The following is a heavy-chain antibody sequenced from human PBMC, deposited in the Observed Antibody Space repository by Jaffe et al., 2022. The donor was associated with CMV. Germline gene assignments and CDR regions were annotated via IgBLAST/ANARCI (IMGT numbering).Heavy chain of an antibody. CDR3: ARHKGGSCTGDNCYWYFDV. CDR1: GGSISSYY. Sequence: QVQLQESGPGLVKPSETLSLTCTVSGGSISSYYWSWIRQPPGKGLEWIGYIFYTGNTNRNPSLKSRVTLSVDTSKNQFSLNLSSVTAADTAMYYCARHKGGSCTGDNCYWYFDVWGRGTLVTVSS. D-gene: IGHD2-8*02. V-gene: IGHV4-59*08. CDR2: IFYTGNT. J-gene: IGHJ2*01.